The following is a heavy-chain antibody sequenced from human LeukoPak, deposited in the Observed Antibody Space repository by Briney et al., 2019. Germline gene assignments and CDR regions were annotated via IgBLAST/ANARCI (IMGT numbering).Heavy chain of an antibody. Sequence: GASVKVSCKASGYTFTSYDINWVRQATGQGLEWMGWMNPNSGNTGYAQKFQGRVTMTRNTSISTAYMELSSLRSEETAVYYCARGSRRDGYNTVVDSWGQGTLVTVSS. CDR2: MNPNSGNT. J-gene: IGHJ4*02. D-gene: IGHD5-24*01. CDR3: ARGSRRDGYNTVVDS. CDR1: GYTFTSYD. V-gene: IGHV1-8*01.